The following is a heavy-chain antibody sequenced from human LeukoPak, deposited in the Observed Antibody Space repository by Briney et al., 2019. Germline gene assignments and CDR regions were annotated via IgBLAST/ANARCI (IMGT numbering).Heavy chain of an antibody. CDR3: ASSYNSSWFRFDY. Sequence: SETLSLTCTVSGGSINSYYWSWIRQPPGKGLEWIGYIYDSGSTNYNPSLKSRVTISVDTSKNQFSLKLTSVTAADTAVYYCASSYNSSWFRFDYWGQGTLVTVSS. CDR2: IYDSGST. V-gene: IGHV4-59*01. D-gene: IGHD6-13*01. CDR1: GGSINSYY. J-gene: IGHJ4*02.